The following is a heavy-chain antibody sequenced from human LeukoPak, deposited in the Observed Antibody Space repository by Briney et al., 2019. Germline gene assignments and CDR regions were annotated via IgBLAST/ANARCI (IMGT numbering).Heavy chain of an antibody. D-gene: IGHD2-8*01. V-gene: IGHV1-69*04. CDR2: IIPILGIA. Sequence: GASVKVSCKASGGTFSSYTISWVRQAPGQGLEWMGRIIPILGIANYAQKFQGRVTITADKSTSTAYMELSSLRSDDTAVYYCARDPGCTNGVCLEGDFDYWGQGTLVTVSS. J-gene: IGHJ4*02. CDR3: ARDPGCTNGVCLEGDFDY. CDR1: GGTFSSYT.